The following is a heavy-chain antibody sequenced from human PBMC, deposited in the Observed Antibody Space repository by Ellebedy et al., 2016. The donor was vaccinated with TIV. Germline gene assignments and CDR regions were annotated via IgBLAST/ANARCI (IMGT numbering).Heavy chain of an antibody. J-gene: IGHJ4*02. D-gene: IGHD5-12*01. CDR2: INTSGGTT. V-gene: IGHV1-46*01. Sequence: ASVKVSCKASGYTFTSYFIHWVRQAPGQGLEWMGIINTSGGTTSYTQNFQGRVTITRDTTTLTFYMERSSLKSEDTAVYYCARDGMNGYDYWGQGTLVTVSS. CDR1: GYTFTSYF. CDR3: ARDGMNGYDY.